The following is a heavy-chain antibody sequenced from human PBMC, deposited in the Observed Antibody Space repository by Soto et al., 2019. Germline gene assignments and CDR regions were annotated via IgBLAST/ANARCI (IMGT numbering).Heavy chain of an antibody. CDR3: AAPRAHLLYSIAFDI. V-gene: IGHV1-58*01. Sequence: QMQLVQSGPEVKKPGTSVKVSCKASGFTFTSSAVQWVRQARGQRLEWIGWIVVGSGNTNYAQKFQERVTITRDMSTSTAYRELSSLRSEDTAVYYCAAPRAHLLYSIAFDIWGQGTMVTVSS. J-gene: IGHJ3*02. CDR2: IVVGSGNT. CDR1: GFTFTSSA. D-gene: IGHD2-2*02.